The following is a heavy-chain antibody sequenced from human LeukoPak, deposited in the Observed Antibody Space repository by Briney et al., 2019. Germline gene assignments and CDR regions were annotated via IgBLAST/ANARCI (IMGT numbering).Heavy chain of an antibody. CDR1: GFIVSNNY. CDR2: IYGDGRT. CDR3: ARGRGLGVVSPYFDY. J-gene: IGHJ4*02. Sequence: GGSLRLSCVVSGFIVSNNYIIWVRQAPGNGLERVSVIYGDGRTSHSASVRGRFTISRDNSKNIVSLQMNNLRAEDTAVYYCARGRGLGVVSPYFDYWGQGTLVTVSS. V-gene: IGHV3-53*01. D-gene: IGHD3-3*01.